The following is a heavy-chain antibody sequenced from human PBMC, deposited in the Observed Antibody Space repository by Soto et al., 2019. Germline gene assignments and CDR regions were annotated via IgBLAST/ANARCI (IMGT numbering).Heavy chain of an antibody. CDR1: GGSVSSGSYY. V-gene: IGHV4-61*01. Sequence: LSETLSLTCTVSGGSVSSGSYYWSWIRQPPGKGLEWIGYIYYSGSTNYNPSLKSRVTVSVDTSKNQFSLKLSSVTAADTAVYYCARGGVVWRPLALDPWGQGTLVTVSS. J-gene: IGHJ5*02. D-gene: IGHD2-2*01. CDR3: ARGGVVWRPLALDP. CDR2: IYYSGST.